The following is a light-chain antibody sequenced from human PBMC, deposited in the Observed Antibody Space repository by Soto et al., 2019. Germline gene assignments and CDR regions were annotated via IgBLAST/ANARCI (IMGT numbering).Light chain of an antibody. Sequence: QSVLTQPPSVSGAPGQRVTISCTGSRSNIGAGYDVHWYQQLPGTAPKLLIYGNSNRPSGFPDRFSGSKSGTSASLAITGLQAEDEADYYCQSYDSSLSGYVVFGGGTKVTVL. CDR3: QSYDSSLSGYVV. CDR1: RSNIGAGYD. CDR2: GNS. V-gene: IGLV1-40*01. J-gene: IGLJ2*01.